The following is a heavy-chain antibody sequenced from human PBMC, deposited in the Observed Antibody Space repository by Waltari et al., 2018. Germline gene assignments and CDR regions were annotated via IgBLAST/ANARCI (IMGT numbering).Heavy chain of an antibody. CDR2: ISTSGGSA. Sequence: VQLQESGPGLVKPSETLSLTCAVSGFSISTAYYWGWIRQPPGKGLEWVSVISTSGGSAKYADSVQGRFTISRDNSKKTLHLQMNSLRVEDTAVYYCAKGTERYGGWAPIFDSWGQGTQVTVSS. CDR1: GFSISTAYY. J-gene: IGHJ4*02. CDR3: AKGTERYGGWAPIFDS. D-gene: IGHD6-19*01. V-gene: IGHV3-23*01.